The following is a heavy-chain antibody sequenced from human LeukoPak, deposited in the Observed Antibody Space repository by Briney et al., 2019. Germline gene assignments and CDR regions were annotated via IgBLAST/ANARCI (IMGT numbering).Heavy chain of an antibody. CDR3: ARDGGVVVVAATQVYFDY. CDR2: INPNSGGT. J-gene: IGHJ4*02. CDR1: GYTFTGYY. V-gene: IGHV1-2*02. D-gene: IGHD2-15*01. Sequence: ASVKVSCKASGYTFTGYYMHWVRQAPGQGLEWMGWINPNSGGTNYAQKFQGRVTMTRDTSISTAYMELSRLRSDDTAVYYCARDGGVVVVAATQVYFDYWGRGTLVTVSS.